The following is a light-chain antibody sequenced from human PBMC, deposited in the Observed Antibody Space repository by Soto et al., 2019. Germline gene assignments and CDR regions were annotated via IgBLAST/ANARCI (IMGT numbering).Light chain of an antibody. CDR3: SSYTSSSTLV. Sequence: QSVLTQPASVSGSPGQSITISCTGTSSDVGGYNYVSRYQQHPGKAPKLMIYDVSNRPSGASNRFSGSKSGNTASLTISGLQAEDEADYYCSSYTSSSTLVFGTGTKVTVL. CDR1: SSDVGGYNY. CDR2: DVS. J-gene: IGLJ1*01. V-gene: IGLV2-14*01.